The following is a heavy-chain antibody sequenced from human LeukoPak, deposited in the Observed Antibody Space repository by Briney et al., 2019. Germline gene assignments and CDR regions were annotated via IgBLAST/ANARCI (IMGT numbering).Heavy chain of an antibody. CDR1: GFTFSSYA. J-gene: IGHJ4*02. CDR2: ISGSGGST. Sequence: GGSLRLSCSGSGFTFSSYAMSWVRQAPGKGLEWVSGISGSGGSTYYADSVKGRFTISRDNSKNTLYLQMNSLRAEDTAVYYCAKARYDILTGFRTSLLFDYWGQGTLVTVSS. V-gene: IGHV3-23*01. CDR3: AKARYDILTGFRTSLLFDY. D-gene: IGHD3-9*01.